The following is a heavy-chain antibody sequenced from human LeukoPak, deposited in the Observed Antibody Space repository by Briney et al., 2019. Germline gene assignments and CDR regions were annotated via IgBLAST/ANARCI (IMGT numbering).Heavy chain of an antibody. Sequence: PSETLTLSCTASGGTISRYYWSWIRQPPGKGLEWLAYIDYSGSTNYNPSLKSRLTISLDASKNQFSLKLISVTAADTAVYYCARDRRRDRLHAFDIWGQGTMVTVSS. CDR2: IDYSGST. D-gene: IGHD1-26*01. J-gene: IGHJ3*02. CDR1: GGTISRYY. CDR3: ARDRRRDRLHAFDI. V-gene: IGHV4-59*01.